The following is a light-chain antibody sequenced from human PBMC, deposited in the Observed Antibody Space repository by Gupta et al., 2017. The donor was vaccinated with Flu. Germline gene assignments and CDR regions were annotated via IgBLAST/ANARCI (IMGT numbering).Light chain of an antibody. J-gene: IGLJ3*02. CDR2: KDT. Sequence: YQLPQAPAMSVSPGQTATITCSGSALSKQYVYWYRQRPGQAPVLLIYKDTERASGIPDRISGSSSGTRATLTIRGVQTEDEADYYCQSADITGASRVFGGGT. V-gene: IGLV3-25*02. CDR1: ALSKQY. CDR3: QSADITGASRV.